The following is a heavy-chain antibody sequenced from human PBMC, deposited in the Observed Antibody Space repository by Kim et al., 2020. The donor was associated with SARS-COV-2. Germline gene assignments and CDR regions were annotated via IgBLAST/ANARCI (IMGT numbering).Heavy chain of an antibody. D-gene: IGHD4-4*01. CDR1: GFTFSSYS. V-gene: IGHV3-21*01. CDR2: ISSSSSYI. CDR3: ARDASKPWYSNEGYGMDV. J-gene: IGHJ6*02. Sequence: GGSLRLSCAASGFTFSSYSMNWVRQAPGKGLEWVSSISSSSSYIYYADSVKGRFTISRDNAKNSLYLQMNSLRAEDTAVYYCARDASKPWYSNEGYGMDVWGQGTTVTVSS.